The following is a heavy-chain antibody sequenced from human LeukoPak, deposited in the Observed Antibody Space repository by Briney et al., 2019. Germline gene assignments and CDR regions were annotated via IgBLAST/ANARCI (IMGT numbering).Heavy chain of an antibody. CDR2: IIPIFGTA. Sequence: ASVKVSCKASGGTFSSYAISGVRQAPGQGLEWMGGIIPIFGTANYAQKFQGRVTITTDESTSTAYMELSSLRSEDTAVYYCARGIVGATIEFDIWGQGTMVTVSS. CDR3: ARGIVGATIEFDI. V-gene: IGHV1-69*05. CDR1: GGTFSSYA. D-gene: IGHD1-26*01. J-gene: IGHJ3*02.